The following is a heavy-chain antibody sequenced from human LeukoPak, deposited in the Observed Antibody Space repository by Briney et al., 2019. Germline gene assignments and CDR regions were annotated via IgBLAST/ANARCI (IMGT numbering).Heavy chain of an antibody. V-gene: IGHV3-23*01. CDR3: AKSRASSGVAPAGYDY. CDR1: GFTFSSYS. D-gene: IGHD6-13*01. Sequence: GGSLRLSCAASGFTFSSYSMTWVRQAPGQGLEWVSSISGRGGSTYHADSVKGRFTISRDISKNTLYLQMNSLRAEDTAAYYCAKSRASSGVAPAGYDYWGQGTLVTVSS. CDR2: ISGRGGST. J-gene: IGHJ4*02.